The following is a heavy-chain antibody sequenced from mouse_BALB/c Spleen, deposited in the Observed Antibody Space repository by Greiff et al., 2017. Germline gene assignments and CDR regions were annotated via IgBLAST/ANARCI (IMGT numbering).Heavy chain of an antibody. CDR3: ARGYGNYEAWFAD. V-gene: IGHV1S81*02. D-gene: IGHD2-10*02. J-gene: IGHJ3*01. CDR1: GYTFTSYW. CDR2: INPSNGRT. Sequence: QVQLQQPGAELVKPGASVKLSCKASGYTFTSYWMHWVKQRPGQGLEWIGEINPSNGRTNYNEKFKSKATLTVDKSSSTAYMQLSSLTSEDSAVYYCARGYGNYEAWFADWGQGTLVTVSA.